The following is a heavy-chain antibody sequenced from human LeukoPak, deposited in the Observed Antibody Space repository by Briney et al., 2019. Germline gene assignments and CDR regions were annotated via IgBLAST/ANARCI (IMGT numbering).Heavy chain of an antibody. D-gene: IGHD3-3*02. Sequence: GGSLRLSCAASGFTFSNYAMRWVRQAPGKGLQWVSAIGSSGATQHYADAVKGRFTISRDNSKNTVYLQMNSLRGEDTAVYYCARVFSTYYFDYWGQGTLVTVSP. V-gene: IGHV3-23*01. CDR3: ARVFSTYYFDY. CDR1: GFTFSNYA. J-gene: IGHJ4*02. CDR2: IGSSGATQ.